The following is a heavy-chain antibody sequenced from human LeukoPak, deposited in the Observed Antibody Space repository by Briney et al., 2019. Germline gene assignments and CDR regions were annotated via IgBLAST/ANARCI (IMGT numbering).Heavy chain of an antibody. CDR3: ARSNYYGSGSYYRLAGYFDY. D-gene: IGHD3-10*01. J-gene: IGHJ4*02. Sequence: GRSLRLSCAASGFTFSSYGMHWVRQAPGKGLEWVAVIWYDGSNKYYADSVKGRFTISRDNSKNTLYLQMNGLRAEDTAVYYYARSNYYGSGSYYRLAGYFDYWGQGTLVTVSS. CDR2: IWYDGSNK. V-gene: IGHV3-33*01. CDR1: GFTFSSYG.